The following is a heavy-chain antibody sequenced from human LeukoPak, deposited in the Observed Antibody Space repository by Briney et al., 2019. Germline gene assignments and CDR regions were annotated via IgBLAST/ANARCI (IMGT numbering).Heavy chain of an antibody. Sequence: PSETLSLTCAVSGGSISVTNLWNWVRQPPGKGLEWIGEIYHNWSTNYNQSLKSQLSISIDKSKNQFSLKLSSVAAADTAVYYCARLTSGKYYWGQGTLVPVPS. D-gene: IGHD1-26*01. J-gene: IGHJ4*02. CDR3: ARLTSGKYY. V-gene: IGHV4-4*02. CDR1: GGSISVTNL. CDR2: IYHNWST.